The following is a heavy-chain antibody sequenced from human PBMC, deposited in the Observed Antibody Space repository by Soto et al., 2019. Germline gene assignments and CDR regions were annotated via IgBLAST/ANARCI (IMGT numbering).Heavy chain of an antibody. Sequence: GGSLRLSCAASGFTFSNAWMNWVRQAPGKGLEWVGRIKSKTDGGTTDYAAPVKGRFTISRDDSKNTLYLQMNSLKTEDTAVYYCAKKYSSRDYGMDVWGQGTTVTVSS. CDR2: IKSKTDGGTT. CDR3: AKKYSSRDYGMDV. CDR1: GFTFSNAW. J-gene: IGHJ6*02. D-gene: IGHD6-13*01. V-gene: IGHV3-15*07.